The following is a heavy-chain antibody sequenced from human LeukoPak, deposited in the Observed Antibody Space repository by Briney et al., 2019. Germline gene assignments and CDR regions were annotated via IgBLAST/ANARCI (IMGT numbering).Heavy chain of an antibody. V-gene: IGHV4-39*07. CDR1: GGSISSSSYY. CDR3: ARGRSGGSRIGY. J-gene: IGHJ4*02. CDR2: IYYSGST. Sequence: SETLSLTCTVSGGSISSSSYYWGWIRQPPGKGLEWIGSIYYSGSTYYNPSLKSRVTISVDTSKNQFSLKLSSVTAADTAVYYCARGRSGGSRIGYWGQGTLVTVSS. D-gene: IGHD2-15*01.